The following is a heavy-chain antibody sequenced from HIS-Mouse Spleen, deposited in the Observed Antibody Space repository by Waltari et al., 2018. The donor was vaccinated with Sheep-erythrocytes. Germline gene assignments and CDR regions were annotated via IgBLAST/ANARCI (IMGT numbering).Heavy chain of an antibody. Sequence: QVQLVESGGGVVQPGRSLRLSCAASGFTFSSYAMHWVRQAPGKGVGWVAVLSNDGSNKYYADSVKGRFTISRDNSKNTLYLQMNSLRAEDTAVYYCARSDYYDRRLGLGVYWGQGTLVTVSS. D-gene: IGHD3-22*01. CDR1: GFTFSSYA. J-gene: IGHJ4*02. CDR3: ARSDYYDRRLGLGVY. CDR2: LSNDGSNK. V-gene: IGHV3-30*04.